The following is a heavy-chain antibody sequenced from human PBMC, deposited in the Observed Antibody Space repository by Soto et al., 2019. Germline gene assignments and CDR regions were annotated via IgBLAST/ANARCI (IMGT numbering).Heavy chain of an antibody. CDR1: GFTFSNYD. CDR3: VKGGWLDY. Sequence: EVQLLESGGGLVQPGGSLRLSCAASGFTFSNYDMNWVSQAPGKGLEWVSAISGSGDGTYYADSVKGRFTISRDNSRNTLFLQMNSLRAEDTAVYYCVKGGWLDYWGQGALVTVSS. J-gene: IGHJ4*02. V-gene: IGHV3-23*01. CDR2: ISGSGDGT. D-gene: IGHD6-19*01.